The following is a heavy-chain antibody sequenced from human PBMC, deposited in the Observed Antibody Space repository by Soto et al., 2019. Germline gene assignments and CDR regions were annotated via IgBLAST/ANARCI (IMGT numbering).Heavy chain of an antibody. J-gene: IGHJ3*02. D-gene: IGHD2-15*01. V-gene: IGHV4-30-4*01. CDR2: IYYSGST. CDR1: GGSISSADYY. Sequence: SETLSLTCIVSGGSISSADYYWSWVRQPPGKGLEWIGYIYYSGSTYYNPSLKSRLTISVDTSKNQFSLKLSSVTAADTAVYYCARAATGWGNAFDIWGQGTMVTPSS. CDR3: ARAATGWGNAFDI.